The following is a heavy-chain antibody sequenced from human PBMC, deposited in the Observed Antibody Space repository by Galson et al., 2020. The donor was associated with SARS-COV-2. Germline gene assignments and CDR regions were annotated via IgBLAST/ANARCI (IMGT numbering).Heavy chain of an antibody. CDR3: STLGRIGYSRSWFEGR. Sequence: GESLKISCAASGFSFSNAWMSWVRQAPGKGLEWIGRIKSTTDGGTTDYAAPVKGRFSISRDDSKNTVYLQMNSLNTDDTAVYYCSTLGRIGYSRSWFEGRWGQGTLVTVSS. CDR2: IKSTTDGGTT. V-gene: IGHV3-15*01. CDR1: GFSFSNAW. J-gene: IGHJ4*02. D-gene: IGHD6-13*01.